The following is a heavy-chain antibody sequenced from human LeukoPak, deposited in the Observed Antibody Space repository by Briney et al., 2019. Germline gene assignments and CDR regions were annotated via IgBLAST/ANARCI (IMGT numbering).Heavy chain of an antibody. D-gene: IGHD2-15*01. Sequence: GASVKVSCKASGGTFSSYAISWVRQAPGQGLEWMGGIIPIFGTANYAQKFQGRVTITADESTSTAYMELSSLRSEDTAVYYCAREIVVVVAATYYYYYGMDVWGQGTTVTVSS. V-gene: IGHV1-69*13. CDR2: IIPIFGTA. J-gene: IGHJ6*02. CDR1: GGTFSSYA. CDR3: AREIVVVVAATYYYYYGMDV.